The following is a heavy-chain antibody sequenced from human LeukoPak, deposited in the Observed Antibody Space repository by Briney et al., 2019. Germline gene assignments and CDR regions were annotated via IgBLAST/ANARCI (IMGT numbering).Heavy chain of an antibody. Sequence: GGSLRLSCAASGFTFSSYGMHWVRQAPGKGLEWVVVIWYDGSNKYYADSVKGRFTISRDNSKNTLYLQMNSLRAEDTAVYHCAKARIQLHYYYGMDVWGQGTTVTVSS. CDR3: AKARIQLHYYYGMDV. CDR1: GFTFSSYG. V-gene: IGHV3-33*06. J-gene: IGHJ6*02. CDR2: IWYDGSNK. D-gene: IGHD5-18*01.